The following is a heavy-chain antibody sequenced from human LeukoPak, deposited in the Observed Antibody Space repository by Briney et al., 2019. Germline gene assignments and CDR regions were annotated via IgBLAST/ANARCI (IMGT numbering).Heavy chain of an antibody. Sequence: GASVKVSCKASGYTLTGYYMHWVRQAPGQGLEWMGWINPNSGGTNYAQKFQGRVTMTRDMSTSTVYMELSSLRSEDTAVYYCARDRVGATAEFDYWGQGTLVTVSS. CDR3: ARDRVGATAEFDY. CDR2: INPNSGGT. V-gene: IGHV1-2*02. CDR1: GYTLTGYY. J-gene: IGHJ4*02. D-gene: IGHD1-26*01.